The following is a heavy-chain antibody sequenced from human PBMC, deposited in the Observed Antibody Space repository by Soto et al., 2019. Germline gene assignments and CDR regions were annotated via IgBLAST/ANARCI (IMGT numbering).Heavy chain of an antibody. V-gene: IGHV3-23*01. D-gene: IGHD2-2*01. CDR1: GFTFSSYA. CDR3: AKDGLVVVPTALYYYYYYMDV. J-gene: IGHJ6*03. Sequence: GGSLRLSCAASGFTFSSYAMSWVRQAPGKGLEWVSAISGSGGSTYYADSVKGRFTISRDNSKNTLYLQMNSLRAEDTAIYYCAKDGLVVVPTALYYYYYYMDVWGKGTTVTVSS. CDR2: ISGSGGST.